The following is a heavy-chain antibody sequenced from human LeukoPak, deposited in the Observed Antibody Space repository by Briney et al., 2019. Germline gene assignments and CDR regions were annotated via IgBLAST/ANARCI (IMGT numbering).Heavy chain of an antibody. V-gene: IGHV4-59*01. J-gene: IGHJ3*02. CDR1: GGSISRYY. CDR3: ARSDYHNSGSHTVFDAFDI. CDR2: IDDSGNT. Sequence: SGTLSLTCTVSGGSISRYYWSWIRRPPGKGLEWIGYIDDSGNTNYNPSLKSQVTISVDKSKNQFSLKLSFVTAADTAMYYCARSDYHNSGSHTVFDAFDIWGQGTRVTVSS. D-gene: IGHD3-10*01.